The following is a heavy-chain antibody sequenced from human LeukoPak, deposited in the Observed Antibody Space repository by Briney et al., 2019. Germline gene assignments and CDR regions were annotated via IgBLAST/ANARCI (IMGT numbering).Heavy chain of an antibody. V-gene: IGHV3-21*01. CDR2: ISGTSNYI. CDR3: ARDLHPAYYYDGSAYPYCFDY. D-gene: IGHD3-22*01. Sequence: PGGSLRLSCAASGFIFSTYSINWVRQAPGKGLEWVSSISGTSNYIYYADSVKGRFTMSRDNAKNSLWLQMNSLRAEDTAVYYCARDLHPAYYYDGSAYPYCFDYWGQGTLVTVSS. J-gene: IGHJ4*02. CDR1: GFIFSTYS.